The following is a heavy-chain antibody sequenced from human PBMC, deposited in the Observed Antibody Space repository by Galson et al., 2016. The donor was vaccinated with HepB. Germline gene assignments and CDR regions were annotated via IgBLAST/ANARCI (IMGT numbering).Heavy chain of an antibody. D-gene: IGHD3-10*01. J-gene: IGHJ6*02. CDR2: IIPSFGIT. Sequence: SVKVSCKASGVTFNNYLTSWVRQAPGQGLEWMGGIIPSFGITNYAQNFRDRVTITADRSTNTADKSTTTAYLELSSLRSDDTAVYYCATKPEFLTTYGLDGWGHGTTVTVSS. V-gene: IGHV1-69*10. CDR1: GVTFNNYL. CDR3: ATKPEFLTTYGLDG.